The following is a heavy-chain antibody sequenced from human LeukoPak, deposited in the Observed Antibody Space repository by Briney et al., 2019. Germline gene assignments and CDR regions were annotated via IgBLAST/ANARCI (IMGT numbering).Heavy chain of an antibody. CDR2: IYYSGST. J-gene: IGHJ2*01. D-gene: IGHD6-19*01. CDR3: ARDLIAVAGTTWYFDL. CDR1: GGSISSYY. V-gene: IGHV4-59*01. Sequence: PSETLSLTCSVSGGSISSYYWSWIRQPPGKGLEWIGYIYYSGSTNYNPSLKSRVTISVDTSKNQFSLKLSSVTAADTAVYYCARDLIAVAGTTWYFDLWGRGTLVTVSS.